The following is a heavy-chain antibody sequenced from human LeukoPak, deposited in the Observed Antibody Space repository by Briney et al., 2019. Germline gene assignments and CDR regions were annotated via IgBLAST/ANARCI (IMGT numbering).Heavy chain of an antibody. CDR2: IHYSGST. V-gene: IGHV4-39*07. D-gene: IGHD4-11*01. J-gene: IGHJ3*02. CDR1: RGSISSGGPY. Sequence: PPETLSLTCSVSRGSISSGGPYWGWIRQPPGKGLECIGYIHYSGSTYYNPSLKSRISISLETSKNQFSLKLSSVTAADTAVYYCARLPDNGNYLGAFDIWGQGTKVTVSS. CDR3: ARLPDNGNYLGAFDI.